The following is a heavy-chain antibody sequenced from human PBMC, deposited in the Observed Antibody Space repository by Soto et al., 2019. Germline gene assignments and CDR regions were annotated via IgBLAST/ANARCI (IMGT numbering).Heavy chain of an antibody. CDR3: ARAGPVSGNHAFDI. CDR2: IIPIFGAP. CDR1: GGSFSSYA. D-gene: IGHD6-19*01. J-gene: IGHJ3*02. V-gene: IGHV1-69*06. Sequence: QVQLVQSGAAVKKPGSSVKVSCKASGGSFSSYAISWVRQAPVQGLEWMGGIIPIFGAPTYAQKFQGRVTIIADKSTSTAYMELSSLRSEDTALYYCARAGPVSGNHAFDICGHRTLVTVSS.